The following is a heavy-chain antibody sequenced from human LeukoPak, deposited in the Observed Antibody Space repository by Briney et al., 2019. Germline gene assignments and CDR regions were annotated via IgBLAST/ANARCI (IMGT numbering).Heavy chain of an antibody. CDR2: TKYDGSEK. CDR3: ARNIEAAGLFLDY. J-gene: IGHJ4*02. Sequence: PGGSLRLSCAASGFTFSSYWMSWVRQAPGKGLEWVANTKYDGSEKYYVDSVKGRFTISRDNAKNSLYLQMNSLRADDTAVYYCARNIEAAGLFLDYWGQGTLVTVSS. V-gene: IGHV3-7*01. CDR1: GFTFSSYW. D-gene: IGHD6-13*01.